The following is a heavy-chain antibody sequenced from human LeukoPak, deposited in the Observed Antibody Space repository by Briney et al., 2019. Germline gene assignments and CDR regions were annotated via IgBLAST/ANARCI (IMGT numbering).Heavy chain of an antibody. CDR3: ASLLSGSNQINDY. CDR2: IASDGSST. D-gene: IGHD1-26*01. Sequence: GGSLRLSCAASGFTFSSYWMNWVRQAPGKGLVWVSRIASDGSSTTYADSVKGRFTISRDNAKNSLYLQMNSPRAEDTAVYYCASLLSGSNQINDYWGQGTLVTVSS. V-gene: IGHV3-74*01. CDR1: GFTFSSYW. J-gene: IGHJ4*02.